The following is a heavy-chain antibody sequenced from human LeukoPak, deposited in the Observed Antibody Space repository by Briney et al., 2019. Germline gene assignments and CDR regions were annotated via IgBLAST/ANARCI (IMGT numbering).Heavy chain of an antibody. D-gene: IGHD4-17*01. V-gene: IGHV4-59*08. CDR2: IYYSGST. CDR1: GGSISSYY. CDR3: ARQRDYGDYAYFDY. J-gene: IGHJ4*02. Sequence: SETLSLTCTASGGSISSYYWSWIRQPPGKGLEWIGYIYYSGSTNYNPSLKSRVTISVDTSKNQFSLKLSSVTAADTAVYYCARQRDYGDYAYFDYWGQGTLVTVSS.